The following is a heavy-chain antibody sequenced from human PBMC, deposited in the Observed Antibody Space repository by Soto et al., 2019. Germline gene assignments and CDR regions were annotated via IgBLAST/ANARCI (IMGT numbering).Heavy chain of an antibody. CDR2: ISGSGGST. Sequence: PERSLRLSCAASGFTFSSHAMSWVRQAPGKRLEWVSAISGSGGSTYYADSVKGRFTISRDNSKNTLYLQKHSRRAEDTAVYSCANKLDLAGKYYGMDVWGQGTTVTVSS. V-gene: IGHV3-23*01. CDR3: ANKLDLAGKYYGMDV. D-gene: IGHD6-13*01. CDR1: GFTFSSHA. J-gene: IGHJ6*02.